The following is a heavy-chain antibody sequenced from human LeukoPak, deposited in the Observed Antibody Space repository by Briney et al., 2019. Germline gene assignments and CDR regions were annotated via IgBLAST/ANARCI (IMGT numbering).Heavy chain of an antibody. CDR2: INHSGST. CDR3: ARVSSGWGVPLFDY. D-gene: IGHD6-19*01. CDR1: GGSFSGYY. V-gene: IGHV4-34*01. J-gene: IGHJ4*02. Sequence: PSETLSLTCAVYGGSFSGYYWSWIRQPPGKGLEWIGEINHSGSTNYNPSLKSRVTISVDTSKNKFSLKLSSVTAADTAVYYCARVSSGWGVPLFDYWGQGTLVTVSS.